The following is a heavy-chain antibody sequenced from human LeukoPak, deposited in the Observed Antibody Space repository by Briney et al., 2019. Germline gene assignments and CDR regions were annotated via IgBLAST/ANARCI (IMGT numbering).Heavy chain of an antibody. Sequence: PSQTLSLTCTVSGGSICSGSYYWSWIRQPAGKGLEWIGRIYTSGSTNYNPSLKSRVTISVDTSKNQFSLKLSSVTAADTAVYYCARHAESYDYGDYSPLLFDYWGQGTLVTVSS. CDR3: ARHAESYDYGDYSPLLFDY. D-gene: IGHD4-17*01. CDR1: GGSICSGSYY. J-gene: IGHJ4*02. V-gene: IGHV4-61*02. CDR2: IYTSGST.